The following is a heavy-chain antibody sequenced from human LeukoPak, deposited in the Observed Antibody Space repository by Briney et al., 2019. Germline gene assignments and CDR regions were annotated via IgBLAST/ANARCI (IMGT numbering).Heavy chain of an antibody. CDR2: ISSSSSTI. CDR1: GFTFSSYS. Sequence: GGSPRLSCAASGFTFSSYSMNWVRQAPGKGLEWVSYISSSSSTIYYADSVKGRFTISRDNAKNSLYLQMNSLRAEDTAVYYCARDQGLRGFDYWGQGTLVTVSS. V-gene: IGHV3-48*04. CDR3: ARDQGLRGFDY. J-gene: IGHJ4*02. D-gene: IGHD3/OR15-3a*01.